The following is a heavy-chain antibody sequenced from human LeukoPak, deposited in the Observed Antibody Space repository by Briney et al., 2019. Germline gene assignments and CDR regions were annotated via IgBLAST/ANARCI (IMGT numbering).Heavy chain of an antibody. CDR3: ARATDPAQAVAGT. CDR2: IIPILGIA. D-gene: IGHD6-19*01. J-gene: IGHJ5*02. CDR1: GGTFSSYA. V-gene: IGHV1-69*04. Sequence: SVKVSCKASGGTFSSYAISWVRQAPGQGLEWMGRIIPILGIANYAQKFQGRVTITADKSTSTAYMELSSLRSEGTAVYYCARATDPAQAVAGTWGQGTLVTVSS.